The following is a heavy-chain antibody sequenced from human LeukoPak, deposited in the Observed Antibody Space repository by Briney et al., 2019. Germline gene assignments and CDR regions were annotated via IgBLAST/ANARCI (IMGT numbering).Heavy chain of an antibody. Sequence: SVKVSCKASGYTFTGYYMHWVRQAPGQGLEWMGGIIPIFGTANYAQKFQGRVTITADESTSTAYMELSSLRSEDTAVYYCARDLGDRGVYWGQGTLVTVSS. J-gene: IGHJ4*02. CDR3: ARDLGDRGVY. CDR1: GYTFTGYY. V-gene: IGHV1-69*13. D-gene: IGHD3-10*01. CDR2: IIPIFGTA.